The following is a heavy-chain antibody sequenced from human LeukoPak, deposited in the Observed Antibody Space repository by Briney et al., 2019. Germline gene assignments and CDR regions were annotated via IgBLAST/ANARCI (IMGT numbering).Heavy chain of an antibody. Sequence: SETLSLTCAVSGYSISSGYYWGWIRQPPGKGLEWIGSIYHSGSTYYNPSLKSRVTISVDTSKNQFSLKLSSVTAADTAVYYCARDSWIQLPSRGFDAFDIWGQGTMVTVSS. CDR3: ARDSWIQLPSRGFDAFDI. CDR1: GYSISSGYY. V-gene: IGHV4-38-2*02. J-gene: IGHJ3*02. CDR2: IYHSGST. D-gene: IGHD5-18*01.